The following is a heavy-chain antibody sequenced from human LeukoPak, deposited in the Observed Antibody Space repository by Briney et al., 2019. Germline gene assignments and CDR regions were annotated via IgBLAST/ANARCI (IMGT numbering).Heavy chain of an antibody. CDR2: IYTSGST. Sequence: SETLSLTCTVSGGSISSYYWSWIRQPAGKGLGWIGRIYTSGSTNYNPSLQSRIAMSVDTSNNQLSLKLNSVTAADTAVYYCARSGDIVVVPAVYFDYWGQGTLVTVSS. D-gene: IGHD2-2*01. J-gene: IGHJ4*02. CDR1: GGSISSYY. V-gene: IGHV4-4*07. CDR3: ARSGDIVVVPAVYFDY.